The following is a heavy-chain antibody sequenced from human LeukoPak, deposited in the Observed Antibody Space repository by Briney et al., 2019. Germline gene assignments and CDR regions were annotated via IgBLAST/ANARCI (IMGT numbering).Heavy chain of an antibody. J-gene: IGHJ4*02. Sequence: GGSLRLSRAASGFTFSSFGMTWVRQAPGKGLEWVSAITRSGGSTYYRDSVKGRFTISRDNAKNSLYLQMNSLRAEDTALYYCARMAYYYDSSGYYSTFDYWGQGTLVTVSS. CDR3: ARMAYYYDSSGYYSTFDY. D-gene: IGHD3-22*01. CDR2: ITRSGGST. CDR1: GFTFSSFG. V-gene: IGHV3-23*01.